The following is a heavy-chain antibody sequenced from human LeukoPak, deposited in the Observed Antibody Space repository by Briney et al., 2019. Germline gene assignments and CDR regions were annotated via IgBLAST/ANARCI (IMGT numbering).Heavy chain of an antibody. D-gene: IGHD3-22*01. CDR1: GGSISSYY. CDR2: IHNSGST. Sequence: PSETLSLTCTFSGGSISSYYWSWIRQPAGKGLEWIGRIHNSGSTNYNPSLKSRVTISVDTSKNQFSLKLSSVTAADTAVYYCARGADYYDSSGYYWGGDYYYMDVWGKGTTVTISS. J-gene: IGHJ6*03. CDR3: ARGADYYDSSGYYWGGDYYYMDV. V-gene: IGHV4-4*07.